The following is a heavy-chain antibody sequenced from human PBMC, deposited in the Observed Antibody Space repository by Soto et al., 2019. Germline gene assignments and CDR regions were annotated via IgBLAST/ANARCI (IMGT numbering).Heavy chain of an antibody. J-gene: IGHJ1*01. CDR3: ATRSLAAEYFQH. V-gene: IGHV5-51*01. CDR1: GYNFNIYW. Sequence: GESLKISCKGSGYNFNIYWIAWVRQMPGKGLEWMAIIYPGDSNTRYSPPFQGQVSISADKSVNTAYLQWSSLKASDTAMYYCATRSLAAEYFQHWGQGTLVTVSS. CDR2: IYPGDSNT.